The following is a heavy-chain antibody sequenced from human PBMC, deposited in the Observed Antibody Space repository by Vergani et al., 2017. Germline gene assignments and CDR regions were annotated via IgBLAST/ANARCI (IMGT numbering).Heavy chain of an antibody. Sequence: EVQLVESGGGLVQPGGSLRLSCAASGFTFSSYWMSWVRQAPGKGLEWVANIKQDGSEKYYVDSVKGRFTSSRDNAKNSLYLQMNSLRAEDTAVYYCARGGGYNGGWFDPWGQGTLVTVSS. CDR1: GFTFSSYW. V-gene: IGHV3-7*01. J-gene: IGHJ5*02. D-gene: IGHD5-24*01. CDR2: IKQDGSEK. CDR3: ARGGGYNGGWFDP.